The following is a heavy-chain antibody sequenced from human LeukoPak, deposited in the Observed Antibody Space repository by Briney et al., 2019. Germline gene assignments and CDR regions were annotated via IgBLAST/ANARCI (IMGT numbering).Heavy chain of an antibody. CDR1: GGSISSYY. D-gene: IGHD3-9*01. CDR3: ARVQGILRYFDWLSGSPTYYFDY. J-gene: IGHJ4*02. CDR2: IYYSGST. Sequence: SETLSLTCTVSGGSISSYYWSWIRQPPGKGLEWIGYIYYSGSTNYNPSLKSRVTISVDTSKNQFSLKLSSVTAADTAVYYCARVQGILRYFDWLSGSPTYYFDYWGQGTLVTVSS. V-gene: IGHV4-59*08.